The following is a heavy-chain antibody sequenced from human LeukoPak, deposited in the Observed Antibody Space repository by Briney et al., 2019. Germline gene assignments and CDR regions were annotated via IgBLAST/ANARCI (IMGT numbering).Heavy chain of an antibody. Sequence: PSETLSLTCTVSGDSMSGYWGWVRRPAGKGLEWIGRLSTSGGTDYNPALKSRITMSVDTSKNQFSLKLRSVTAADTAVYYCARSNSGSYGWFDPWGQGTLVTVSS. CDR2: LSTSGGT. V-gene: IGHV4-4*07. CDR3: ARSNSGSYGWFDP. CDR1: GDSMSGY. J-gene: IGHJ5*02. D-gene: IGHD1-26*01.